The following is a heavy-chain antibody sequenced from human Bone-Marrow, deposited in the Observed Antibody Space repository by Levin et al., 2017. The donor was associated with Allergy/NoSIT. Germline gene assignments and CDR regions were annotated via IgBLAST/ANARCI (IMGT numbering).Heavy chain of an antibody. CDR1: EFTFSTYW. Sequence: GGSLRLSCAASEFTFSTYWMHWVRQAPGKGLVWVSRINPVGSSTYYADSVKGRFTISRDTAKNTLYLQMNSLRAEDAAVHYCARQRYRLPLSGTFDYWGQGTLFAVSS. CDR3: ARQRYRLPLSGTFDY. D-gene: IGHD2/OR15-2a*01. J-gene: IGHJ4*02. CDR2: INPVGSST. V-gene: IGHV3-74*01.